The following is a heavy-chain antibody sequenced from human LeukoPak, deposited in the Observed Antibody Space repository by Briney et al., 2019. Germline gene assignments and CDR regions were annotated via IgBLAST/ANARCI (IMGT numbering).Heavy chain of an antibody. CDR2: ISAYNGNT. CDR1: GYTFTSYG. CDR3: ASYDSSGYPLGFDY. D-gene: IGHD3-22*01. J-gene: IGHJ4*02. V-gene: IGHV1-18*01. Sequence: ASVKVSCKASGYTFTSYGISWVRQAPGQGLEWMGWISAYNGNTNYAQKLQGRVTMTTDTSTSTAYMKLRSLRSDDTAVYYCASYDSSGYPLGFDYWGQGTLVTVSS.